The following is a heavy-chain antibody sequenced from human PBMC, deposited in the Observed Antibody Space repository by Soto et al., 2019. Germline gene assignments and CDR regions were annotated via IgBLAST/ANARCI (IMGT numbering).Heavy chain of an antibody. J-gene: IGHJ6*03. D-gene: IGHD3-10*01. CDR3: ARGWFGPDV. V-gene: IGHV3-74*01. CDR2: IDKVGTDS. CDR1: EFTFSGRS. Sequence: EVQLVESGGGFVQPGGSLRLSCAASEFTFSGRSVHWVRQAPGKGLVWVSGIDKVGTDSTYADSVKGRFTSSRDNAKNTVYLKMNRLRVEDTAVYYCARGWFGPDVWGKGTTVTVSS.